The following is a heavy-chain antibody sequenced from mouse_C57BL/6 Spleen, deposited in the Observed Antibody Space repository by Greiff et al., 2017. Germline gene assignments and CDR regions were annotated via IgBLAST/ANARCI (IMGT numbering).Heavy chain of an antibody. J-gene: IGHJ1*03. V-gene: IGHV5-6*02. CDR2: ISSGGSYT. Sequence: DVKLVESGGDLVKPGGSLKLSCAASGFTFSSYGLSWVRQTPDKRLEWVATISSGGSYTYYPDSVKGRFTISRDNAKNTLYLQMSSLKSEDTAMYYCATSNGRSYGYFDVWGTGTTVTVSS. D-gene: IGHD1-1*01. CDR3: ATSNGRSYGYFDV. CDR1: GFTFSSYG.